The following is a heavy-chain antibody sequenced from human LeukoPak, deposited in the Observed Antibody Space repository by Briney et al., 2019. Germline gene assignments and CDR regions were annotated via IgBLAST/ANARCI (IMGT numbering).Heavy chain of an antibody. CDR1: GGSFSGYY. Sequence: SETLSLTCAVYGGSFSGYYWNWIRQPPGKGLEWIGEIDHSGSTNHNPSLKSRVTISVDTSKNQFSLKLSSVTAADTAVYYCARRGSAAALGYWGQGTLVTVSS. D-gene: IGHD6-13*01. CDR2: IDHSGST. CDR3: ARRGSAAALGY. J-gene: IGHJ4*02. V-gene: IGHV4-34*01.